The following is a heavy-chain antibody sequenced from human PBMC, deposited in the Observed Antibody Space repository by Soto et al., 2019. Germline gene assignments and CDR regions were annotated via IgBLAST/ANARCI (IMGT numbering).Heavy chain of an antibody. CDR1: GGTFSSYA. V-gene: IGHV1-69*13. J-gene: IGHJ6*02. CDR3: AFYYYGSGSLYYYGMDV. D-gene: IGHD3-10*01. Sequence: ASVKVSCKASGGTFSSYAISWVRQAPGQGLEWMGGIIPIFGTANYAQKFQGRVTITADESTSTAYMELSSLRSEDTAVYYCAFYYYGSGSLYYYGMDVWGQGTTVTVSS. CDR2: IIPIFGTA.